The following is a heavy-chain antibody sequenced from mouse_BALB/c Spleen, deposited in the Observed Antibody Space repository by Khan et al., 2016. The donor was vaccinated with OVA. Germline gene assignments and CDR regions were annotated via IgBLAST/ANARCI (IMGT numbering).Heavy chain of an antibody. D-gene: IGHD2-10*01. J-gene: IGHJ4*01. V-gene: IGHV2-6-1*01. CDR3: ARQPYYHYNIMDY. Sequence: QVQLKQSGPGLAAPSQSLSITCTISGFSLTTYGVHWVRQPPGKGLVWLVVIWSDGTTNYNSALKSRLTITKDNSQSQVFLKMNSLQTDDTAIYFCARQPYYHYNIMDYWGQGTSVTVSS. CDR1: GFSLTTYG. CDR2: IWSDGTT.